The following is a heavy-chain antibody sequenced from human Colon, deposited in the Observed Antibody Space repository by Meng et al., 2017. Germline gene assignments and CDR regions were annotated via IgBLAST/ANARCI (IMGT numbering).Heavy chain of an antibody. J-gene: IGHJ6*02. Sequence: SETLSLTCSVSGGSVNSGSSYWTWIRQPAGKGLEWIGRIYTSGSTNYNASLKSRVTISLDTSKDQISLNLSSVTAVDTAVYYCARDGDGRYYGMDVWGQGTTVTVSS. CDR2: IYTSGST. CDR3: ARDGDGRYYGMDV. V-gene: IGHV4-61*02. D-gene: IGHD3-10*01. CDR1: GGSVNSGSSY.